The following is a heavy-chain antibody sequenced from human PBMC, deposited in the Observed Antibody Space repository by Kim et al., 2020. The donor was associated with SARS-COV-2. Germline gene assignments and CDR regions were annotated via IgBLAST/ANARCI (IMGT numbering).Heavy chain of an antibody. CDR3: ARVYSSSWYNYDAFDI. CDR2: IIANFGTA. D-gene: IGHD6-13*01. V-gene: IGHV1-69*13. J-gene: IGHJ3*02. CDR1: GCTFSSYA. Sequence: SVKVSCKASGCTFSSYAISWVRQAPGQGLEWMGGIIANFGTANYAQKLQGRVTITADASTSTAYMELSSLRSEDTAVYYCARVYSSSWYNYDAFDIWGQGTMVTVSS.